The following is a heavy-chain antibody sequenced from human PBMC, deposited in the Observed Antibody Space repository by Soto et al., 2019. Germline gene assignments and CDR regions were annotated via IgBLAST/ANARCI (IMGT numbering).Heavy chain of an antibody. J-gene: IGHJ4*02. CDR1: GGSINNGDYY. CDR3: ATLPPRIVVVVLPIPS. Sequence: PSETLSLTCSVPGGSINNGDYYWSWIRQPPEKGLEWIGYIYYSGSTYYNPSLKSRVTISIDTSMNQFSLNLNSVTAADTAVYYCATLPPRIVVVVLPIPSWGQGTLVTVS. CDR2: IYYSGST. D-gene: IGHD2-15*01. V-gene: IGHV4-30-4*01.